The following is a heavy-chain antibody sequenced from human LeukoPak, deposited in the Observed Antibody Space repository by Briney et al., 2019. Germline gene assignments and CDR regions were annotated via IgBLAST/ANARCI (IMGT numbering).Heavy chain of an antibody. CDR1: GFTFSSYW. V-gene: IGHV3-74*01. J-gene: IGHJ4*02. D-gene: IGHD3-22*01. CDR3: ARATYYYDSSGYRAVYYFDY. CDR2: INTDETIT. Sequence: GGSLRLSCTVSGFTFSSYWMHWVRQAPGKGLVWVSRINTDETITTYADSVKGRFTISRDNAKNTLYLQMNSLRAEDTAVYYCARATYYYDSSGYRAVYYFDYWGQGTLVTVSS.